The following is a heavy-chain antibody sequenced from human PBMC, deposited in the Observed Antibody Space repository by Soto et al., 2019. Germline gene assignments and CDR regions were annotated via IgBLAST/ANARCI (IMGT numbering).Heavy chain of an antibody. V-gene: IGHV6-1*01. CDR3: ARVRRSHIAAAGTRAYYGMDV. Sequence: SQTLSLTCAISGDSVSSNSAAWNWIRQSPSRGLEWLGRTCYRSKWYNDYAVSVKSRITINPDTSKKQFSLQLNSVTPEDTAVYYCARVRRSHIAAAGTRAYYGMDVWGQGTTVTVSS. CDR2: TCYRSKWYN. D-gene: IGHD6-13*01. J-gene: IGHJ6*02. CDR1: GDSVSSNSAA.